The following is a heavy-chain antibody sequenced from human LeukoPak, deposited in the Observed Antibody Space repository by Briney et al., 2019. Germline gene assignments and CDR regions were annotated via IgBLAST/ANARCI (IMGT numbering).Heavy chain of an antibody. J-gene: IGHJ4*02. V-gene: IGHV1-69*13. D-gene: IGHD1-7*01. CDR2: IIPIFGTA. CDR1: GGTFSSYA. CDR3: ARDRYDVNWNYPSYFDY. Sequence: SVKVSCKASGGTFSSYAIGWVRQAPGQGLEWMGGIIPIFGTANYAQKFQGRVTITADESTSTAYMELSSLRSEDTAVYYCARDRYDVNWNYPSYFDYWGQGTLVTVSS.